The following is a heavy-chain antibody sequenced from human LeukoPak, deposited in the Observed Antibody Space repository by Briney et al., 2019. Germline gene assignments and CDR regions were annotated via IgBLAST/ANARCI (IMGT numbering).Heavy chain of an antibody. CDR3: AKLQEWEHPYRPSDY. Sequence: GGSLRLSCAASGFAFSNYGMHWVRQAPGKGLEWVAFIRYDGSPKYYADSVKGRFTISRDNSKNTLYLQMNSLRAEDTAVYYCAKLQEWEHPYRPSDYWGQGTLVTVSS. D-gene: IGHD1-26*01. V-gene: IGHV3-30*02. J-gene: IGHJ4*02. CDR1: GFAFSNYG. CDR2: IRYDGSPK.